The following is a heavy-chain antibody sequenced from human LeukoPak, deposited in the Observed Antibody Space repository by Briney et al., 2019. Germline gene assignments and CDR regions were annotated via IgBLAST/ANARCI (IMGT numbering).Heavy chain of an antibody. CDR1: GYSFAKYW. Sequence: GESLKISCKGFGYSFAKYWIGWVRQTPGKGLEWMGIIYPGDSDTRYSPSFQGQVIISADKSINTAYVQWSSLRASDTAMSYRARLQCIGGSCYIDYWGQGTLVTVSS. V-gene: IGHV5-51*01. D-gene: IGHD2-15*01. CDR2: IYPGDSDT. J-gene: IGHJ4*02. CDR3: ARLQCIGGSCYIDY.